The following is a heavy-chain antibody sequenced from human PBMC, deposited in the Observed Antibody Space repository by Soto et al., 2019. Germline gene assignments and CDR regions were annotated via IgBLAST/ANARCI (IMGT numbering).Heavy chain of an antibody. Sequence: ASVKVSCKASGYTFTSYDINWVRQATGQGLEWMGWMNPNSGNTGYAQKFQGRVTMTRNTSISTAYMELSSLRSEDTAVYYCARDYDFWSGYYKGYYYYGMDVWGQGTTVTVSS. J-gene: IGHJ6*02. CDR3: ARDYDFWSGYYKGYYYYGMDV. CDR2: MNPNSGNT. D-gene: IGHD3-3*01. V-gene: IGHV1-8*01. CDR1: GYTFTSYD.